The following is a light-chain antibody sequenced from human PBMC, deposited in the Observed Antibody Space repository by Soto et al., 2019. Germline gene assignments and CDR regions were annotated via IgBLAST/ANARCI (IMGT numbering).Light chain of an antibody. J-gene: IGLJ1*01. CDR2: EVT. CDR1: SSEVGSYNL. CDR3: CSYAGSSFYV. Sequence: SVLTQPASVSGSPGQSITISCTGTSSEVGSYNLVSWYQQNPGKAPQLMIYEVTKRPSGVSNRFSGSKSGNTASLTISGLQAEDEADYYCCSYAGSSFYVFGTGTKVTVL. V-gene: IGLV2-23*02.